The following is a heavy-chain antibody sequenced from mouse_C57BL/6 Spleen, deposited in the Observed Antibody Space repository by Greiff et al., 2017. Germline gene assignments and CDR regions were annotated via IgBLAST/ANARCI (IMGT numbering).Heavy chain of an antibody. J-gene: IGHJ2*01. D-gene: IGHD2-10*01. Sequence: QVQLQQPGAELVMPGASVKLSCKASGYTFTSYWMHWVKQRPGQGLEWIGEIDPSDSYTNYNQKFKGKSTLTVDKSSSTAYMQLSSLTSEDSAVYFCARRGPYYVNRDYCDYWGQGTTLTVSS. V-gene: IGHV1-69*01. CDR1: GYTFTSYW. CDR2: IDPSDSYT. CDR3: ARRGPYYVNRDYCDY.